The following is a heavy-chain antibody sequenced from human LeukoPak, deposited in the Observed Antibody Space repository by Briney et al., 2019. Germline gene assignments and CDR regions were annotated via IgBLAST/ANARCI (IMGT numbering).Heavy chain of an antibody. CDR3: ARDEGCSRNGGTFDP. J-gene: IGHJ5*02. CDR1: GGSISSYY. Sequence: PSETLSLTCTVSGGSISSYYWSWIRQPPGKGLEWIGYIYYSGSTNYNPSLKSRVTISVDTSKNQFSLKLSSVTAADTAVYYCARDEGCSRNGGTFDPWGQGTLVTVSS. D-gene: IGHD2-2*01. CDR2: IYYSGST. V-gene: IGHV4-59*01.